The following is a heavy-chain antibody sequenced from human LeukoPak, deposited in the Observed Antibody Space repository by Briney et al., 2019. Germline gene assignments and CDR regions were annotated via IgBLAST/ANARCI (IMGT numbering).Heavy chain of an antibody. D-gene: IGHD3-22*01. V-gene: IGHV1-69*05. CDR1: GGTFSSYA. J-gene: IGHJ3*02. Sequence: GASVKVSCKASGGTFSSYAISWVRQAPGQGLEWMGGIIPIFGTANYAQKFQGRVTITTDESTSTAYMELSSLRSEDTAVYYCATYYYDSSGYYTPAAFDIWGQGTMVTVSS. CDR3: ATYYYDSSGYYTPAAFDI. CDR2: IIPIFGTA.